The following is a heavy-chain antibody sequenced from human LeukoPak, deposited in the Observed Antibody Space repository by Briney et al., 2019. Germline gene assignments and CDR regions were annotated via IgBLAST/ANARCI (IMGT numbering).Heavy chain of an antibody. V-gene: IGHV3-30*18. Sequence: GRSLRLFCAASGFTFSSYGMHWVRQAPGKGLEWVAVISYDGSNKYYADSVKGRFTISRDNSKNTLYLQMNSLRAEDTAVYYWAKNSDMITFGGVIVDYYYYYGMDVWGQGTTVTVSS. D-gene: IGHD3-16*02. CDR3: AKNSDMITFGGVIVDYYYYYGMDV. J-gene: IGHJ6*02. CDR2: ISYDGSNK. CDR1: GFTFSSYG.